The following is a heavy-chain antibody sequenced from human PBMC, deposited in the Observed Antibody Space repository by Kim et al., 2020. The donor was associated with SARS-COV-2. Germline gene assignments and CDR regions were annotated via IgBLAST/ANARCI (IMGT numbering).Heavy chain of an antibody. CDR2: IYYSGST. CDR3: ARLTPRYFDWLLFDY. Sequence: SETLSLTCTVSGGSISSSSYYWGWIRQPPGKGLEWIGSIYYSGSTYYNPSLKSRVTISVDTSKNQFSLKLSSVTAADTAVYYCARLTPRYFDWLLFDYWG. J-gene: IGHJ4*01. D-gene: IGHD3-9*01. V-gene: IGHV4-39*01. CDR1: GGSISSSSYY.